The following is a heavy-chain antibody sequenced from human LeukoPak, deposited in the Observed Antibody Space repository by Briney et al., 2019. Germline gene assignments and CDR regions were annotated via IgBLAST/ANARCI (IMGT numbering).Heavy chain of an antibody. Sequence: GGSLRLSCAASGFTFSSYAMSWVRQAPGKGLEWVSAISGSGGSTYYADSVKGRFTISRDNSKNTLYLQMSSLRAEDTAVYYCAKGYEPYDFWSGYYTRENYFDYWGQGTLVTVSS. CDR1: GFTFSSYA. J-gene: IGHJ4*02. CDR2: ISGSGGST. V-gene: IGHV3-23*01. D-gene: IGHD3-3*01. CDR3: AKGYEPYDFWSGYYTRENYFDY.